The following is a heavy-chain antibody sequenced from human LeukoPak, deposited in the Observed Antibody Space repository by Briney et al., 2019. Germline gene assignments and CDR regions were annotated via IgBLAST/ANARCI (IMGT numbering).Heavy chain of an antibody. CDR2: IYHTGDT. D-gene: IGHD1-1*01. CDR3: ARRTTVGDHGAFDI. Sequence: PSETLSLTCTVSGDSINSGGSYWSWIRQPPGKGLEWIGYIYHTGDTFYNPSLKSRVTISLDRSQNQFSLSLTSMTAADTAVYYCARRTTVGDHGAFDIWGQGTVVTVSS. V-gene: IGHV4-30-2*01. CDR1: GDSINSGGSY. J-gene: IGHJ3*02.